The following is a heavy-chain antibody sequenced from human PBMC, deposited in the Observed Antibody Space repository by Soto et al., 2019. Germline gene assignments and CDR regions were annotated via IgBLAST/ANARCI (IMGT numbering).Heavy chain of an antibody. Sequence: SGPTLVNPTQTLTLTCTFSGFSLSTSGVGVAWIRQPPGKALEWLALIYWDDGKRYSPSLKSRLTITKDTSKNQVVLTMTNMDPVDTATYYCAHTPGIVLMVYAPTQFDYWGQGTLVTVSS. CDR3: AHTPGIVLMVYAPTQFDY. D-gene: IGHD2-8*01. CDR2: IYWDDGK. CDR1: GFSLSTSGVG. V-gene: IGHV2-5*02. J-gene: IGHJ4*02.